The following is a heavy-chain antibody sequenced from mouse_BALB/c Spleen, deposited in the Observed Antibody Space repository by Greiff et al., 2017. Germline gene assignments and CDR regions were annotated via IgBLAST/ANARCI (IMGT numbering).Heavy chain of an antibody. V-gene: IGHV5-15*02. CDR2: ISNLAYSI. J-gene: IGHJ4*01. Sequence: EVKLVESGGGLVQPGGSRKLSCAASGFTFSDYGMSWVRQAPGKGPEWVAFISNLAYSIYYADTVTGRFTISRENAKNTLYLEMSSLRSEDTAMYYCARVDIYYAMDYWGQGTSVTVSS. CDR1: GFTFSDYG. CDR3: ARVDIYYAMDY.